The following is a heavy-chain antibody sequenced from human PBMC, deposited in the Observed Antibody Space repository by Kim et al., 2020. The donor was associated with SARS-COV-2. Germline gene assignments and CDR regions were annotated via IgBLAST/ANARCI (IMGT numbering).Heavy chain of an antibody. CDR1: GFTFSSYA. V-gene: IGHV3-23*01. J-gene: IGHJ4*02. Sequence: GGSLRLSCAASGFTFSSYAMYWVRQAPGKGLEWVSGLSGSGGSTYYADSVKGRFTISRDNSKNTLFLQMDSLRAEDTAVYYCAKDVYSGNLDYWGQGIWVTVSS. CDR3: AKDVYSGNLDY. CDR2: LSGSGGST. D-gene: IGHD1-26*01.